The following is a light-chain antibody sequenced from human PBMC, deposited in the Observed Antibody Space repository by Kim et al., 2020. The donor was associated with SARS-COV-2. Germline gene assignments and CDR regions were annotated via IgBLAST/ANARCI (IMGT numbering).Light chain of an antibody. V-gene: IGKV3-11*01. CDR1: QSVSSY. CDR2: DAS. Sequence: LAPGERATLSCRASQSVSSYLAWYQQKPGQAPRLLIYDASNRATGIPARFSGSGSGTDFTLTISSLEPEDFAVYYCQQRSNWPPYTFGQGTKLEIK. CDR3: QQRSNWPPYT. J-gene: IGKJ2*01.